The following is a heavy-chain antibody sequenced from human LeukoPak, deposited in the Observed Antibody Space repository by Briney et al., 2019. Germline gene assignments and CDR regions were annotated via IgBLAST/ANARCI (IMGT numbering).Heavy chain of an antibody. D-gene: IGHD3-10*01. Sequence: ASVKVSCKASGYTFTSYYMHWVRQAPGQGLEWMGIINPSGGSTSYARKFQGRVTMTRDTSTSTVYMELSSLRSEDTAVYYCARDRKAVLLWFGEFPGWFDPWGQGTLVTVSS. V-gene: IGHV1-46*01. J-gene: IGHJ5*02. CDR3: ARDRKAVLLWFGEFPGWFDP. CDR1: GYTFTSYY. CDR2: INPSGGST.